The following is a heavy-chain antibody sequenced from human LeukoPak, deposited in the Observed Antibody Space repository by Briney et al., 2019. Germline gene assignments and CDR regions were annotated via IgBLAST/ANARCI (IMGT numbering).Heavy chain of an antibody. CDR1: GGSFSSYY. Sequence: SETLFLTCTVSGGSFSSYYWSWIRQPPGKGLEWIGYIYYSGTTSYNPSLKSRVTISVDTSKNQFSLKLSSVTAADTAVYYCARKYYDILTGYKPYYFDYWGQGTLVTVSS. V-gene: IGHV4-59*12. CDR2: IYYSGTT. D-gene: IGHD3-9*01. J-gene: IGHJ4*02. CDR3: ARKYYDILTGYKPYYFDY.